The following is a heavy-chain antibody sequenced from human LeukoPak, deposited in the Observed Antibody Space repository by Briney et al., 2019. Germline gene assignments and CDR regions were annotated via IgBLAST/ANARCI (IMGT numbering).Heavy chain of an antibody. CDR3: STAPLGVDAFDI. Sequence: PSETLSLTCTVSGGSISSFYWNWIRQPPGKGLEWIGYIYYSGSTNYNPSLKSRVTISVDTSKNQFSLKLSSVTAADTAVYYCSTAPLGVDAFDIWGQGTMVTVSS. D-gene: IGHD3-16*01. CDR2: IYYSGST. CDR1: GGSISSFY. V-gene: IGHV4-59*12. J-gene: IGHJ3*02.